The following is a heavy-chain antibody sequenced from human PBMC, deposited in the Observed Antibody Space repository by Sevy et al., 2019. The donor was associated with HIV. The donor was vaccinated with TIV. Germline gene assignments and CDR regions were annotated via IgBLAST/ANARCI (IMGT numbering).Heavy chain of an antibody. CDR2: ISWNSGSI. Sequence: GGSLRLSCAASGFTFDDYAMHWVRQAPGKGLEWVSGISWNSGSIGYADSVKGRFTISRDNAKNSLYLQMNSLRAEDTALYYCAKDITGLAVADIGYYYYGLDVWGQGTTVTVSS. CDR1: GFTFDDYA. CDR3: AKDITGLAVADIGYYYYGLDV. D-gene: IGHD6-19*01. V-gene: IGHV3-9*01. J-gene: IGHJ6*02.